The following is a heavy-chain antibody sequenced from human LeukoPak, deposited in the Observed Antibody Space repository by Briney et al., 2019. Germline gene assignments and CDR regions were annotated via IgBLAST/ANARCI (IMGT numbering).Heavy chain of an antibody. CDR2: IYYGGST. V-gene: IGHV4-39*01. J-gene: IGHJ4*02. D-gene: IGHD6-13*01. Sequence: SETLSLTCTVSGDSLSSSSYYWGWIRQPPGKGLEWIGSIYYGGSTYYNPSLKSRVTISVDTSKNQFSLKLNSVTAADTAVYYCARNDLPIAAAGTAVDYWGQGTLVTVFS. CDR1: GDSLSSSSYY. CDR3: ARNDLPIAAAGTAVDY.